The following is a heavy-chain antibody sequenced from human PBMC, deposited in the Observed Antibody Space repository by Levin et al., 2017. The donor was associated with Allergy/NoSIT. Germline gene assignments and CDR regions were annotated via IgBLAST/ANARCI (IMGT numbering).Heavy chain of an antibody. CDR2: IDWDDDK. D-gene: IGHD3-22*01. Sequence: SGPTLVKPTQTLTLTCTFSGFSLSTSGMCVSWIRQPPGKALEWLARIDWDDDKYYSTSLKTRLTISKDTSKNQVVLTMTNMDPVDTATYYCARSTNYYDSSGYYWRTLAGSEFDYWGQGTLVTVSS. CDR3: ARSTNYYDSSGYYWRTLAGSEFDY. V-gene: IGHV2-70*11. CDR1: GFSLSTSGMC. J-gene: IGHJ4*02.